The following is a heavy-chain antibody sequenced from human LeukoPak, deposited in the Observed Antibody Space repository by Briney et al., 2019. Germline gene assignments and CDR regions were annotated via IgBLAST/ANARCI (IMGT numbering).Heavy chain of an antibody. J-gene: IGHJ4*02. CDR2: INHSGST. D-gene: IGHD3-22*01. CDR3: ARDSSGYYSFFDY. CDR1: GGSFSGYY. Sequence: SETLSLTCAVYGGSFSGYYWSWIRQPPGKGLEWIGEINHSGSTNYNPSLRSRVTISVDTSKNQFSLKLSSVAAADTAVYYCARDSSGYYSFFDYWGQGTLVTVSS. V-gene: IGHV4-34*01.